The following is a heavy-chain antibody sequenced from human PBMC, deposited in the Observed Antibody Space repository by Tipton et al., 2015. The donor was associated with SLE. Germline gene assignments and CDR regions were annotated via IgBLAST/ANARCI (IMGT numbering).Heavy chain of an antibody. D-gene: IGHD3-22*01. CDR3: ARGAPSGYHFDC. CDR2: IYTSGGT. J-gene: IGHJ4*02. Sequence: TLSLTCTVSGGSITDYYWSWIRQPPGKGLEWIGFIYTSGGTNYNPSLKSRVTISVDTSKNQFSLTLSSVTAADTAVYYCARGAPSGYHFDCWGQGTLVTVSS. CDR1: GGSITDYY. V-gene: IGHV4-4*08.